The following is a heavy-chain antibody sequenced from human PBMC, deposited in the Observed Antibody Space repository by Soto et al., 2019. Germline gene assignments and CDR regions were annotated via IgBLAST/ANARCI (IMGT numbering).Heavy chain of an antibody. V-gene: IGHV3-53*02. D-gene: IGHD4-17*01. CDR2: IYSGGST. CDR3: AAADYGDYGYFDY. CDR1: GFTVSSNY. J-gene: IGHJ4*02. Sequence: EVQLVETGGGLIQPGGSLRLSCAASGFTVSSNYMRWVRQAPGKGLEWVSVIYSGGSTYYADSVKGRFTISRDNSKNTLYLQMNSLRAEDTAVYYCAAADYGDYGYFDYWGQGTLVTVSS.